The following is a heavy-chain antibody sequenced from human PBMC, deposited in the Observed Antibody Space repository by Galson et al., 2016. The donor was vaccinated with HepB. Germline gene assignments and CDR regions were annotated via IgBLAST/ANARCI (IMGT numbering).Heavy chain of an antibody. D-gene: IGHD2-15*01. Sequence: SVKVSCKASGGTFSSYAISWVRQAPGQGLEWMGGIIPIFGTANYAQKFQGRVTITADKSTSTAYMELSSLRSEDTAVYYCHLVGVAAFSFFYGMDVWGQGTTVTVSS. CDR3: HLVGVAAFSFFYGMDV. CDR1: GGTFSSYA. J-gene: IGHJ6*02. V-gene: IGHV1-69*06. CDR2: IIPIFGTA.